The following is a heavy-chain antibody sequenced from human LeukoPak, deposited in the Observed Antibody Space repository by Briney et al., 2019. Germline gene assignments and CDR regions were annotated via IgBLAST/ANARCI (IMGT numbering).Heavy chain of an antibody. D-gene: IGHD3-3*01. CDR1: GYTFTCYY. J-gene: IGHJ4*02. CDR2: INPNSGGT. CDR3: ARDLLRFRYYFDY. V-gene: IGHV1-2*02. Sequence: ASVKVSCKASGYTFTCYYMHWVRQAPGQGLEWMGWINPNSGGTNYAQKFQGRVTMTRDTSISTAYMELSRLRSDDTAVYYCARDLLRFRYYFDYWGQGTLVTVSS.